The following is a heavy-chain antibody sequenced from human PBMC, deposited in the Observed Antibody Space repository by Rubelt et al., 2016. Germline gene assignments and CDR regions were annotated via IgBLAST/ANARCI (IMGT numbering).Heavy chain of an antibody. V-gene: IGHV1-24*01. J-gene: IGHJ4*02. D-gene: IGHD2-2*01. CDR1: GYTLTELS. CDR2: FDPEDGET. CDR3: ATGIVVVPAHVPSRDY. Sequence: QVQLVQSGAEVKKPGASVKVSCKVSGYTLTELSMHWVRQAPGKGLEWMGGFDPEDGETIYAQKFQGRVTRTEETATDTAYMELRSLRSEDTAVYYCATGIVVVPAHVPSRDYWGQGTLVTVSS.